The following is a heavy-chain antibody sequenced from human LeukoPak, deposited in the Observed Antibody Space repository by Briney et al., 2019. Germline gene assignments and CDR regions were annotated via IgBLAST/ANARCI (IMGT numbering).Heavy chain of an antibody. CDR3: AREGQDTMIVVVIPFDY. J-gene: IGHJ4*02. Sequence: PGGSLRLSCAASGFTLSSYAMHWVRQAPGKGLEWVAVISYEGSNKYYADSVKGRFTISRDNSKNTLYLQMNSLRAEDTAVYYCAREGQDTMIVVVIPFDYWGQGTLVTVSS. CDR2: ISYEGSNK. CDR1: GFTLSSYA. D-gene: IGHD3-22*01. V-gene: IGHV3-30*04.